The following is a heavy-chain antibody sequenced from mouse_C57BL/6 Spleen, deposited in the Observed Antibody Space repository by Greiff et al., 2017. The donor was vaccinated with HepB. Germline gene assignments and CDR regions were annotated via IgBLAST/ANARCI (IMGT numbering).Heavy chain of an antibody. CDR2: INPNNGGT. CDR3: ARSLRRGDYFDY. J-gene: IGHJ2*01. D-gene: IGHD2-12*01. CDR1: GYTFTDYN. V-gene: IGHV1-22*01. Sequence: VQLKESGPELVKPGASVKMSCKASGYTFTDYNMHWVKQSHGKSLEWIGYINPNNGGTSYNQKFKGKATLTVNKSSSTAYMELRSLTSEDSAVYDCARSLRRGDYFDYWGQGTTLTVSS.